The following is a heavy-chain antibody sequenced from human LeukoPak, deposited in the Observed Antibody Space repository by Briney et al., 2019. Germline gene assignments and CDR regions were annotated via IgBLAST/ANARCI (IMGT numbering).Heavy chain of an antibody. J-gene: IGHJ4*02. V-gene: IGHV3-7*04. CDR1: GFTFSNYW. CDR3: ARSSNAAYFDY. CDR2: IRPDGSGE. Sequence: GGSLRLSCAASGFTFSNYWMSWVRQAPGKGLEGVANIRPDGSGEYYVDSVKGRFTISRDNAKNSLYLQMSSLRVEDTAVYYCARSSNAAYFDYWGQGTLVTVSS. D-gene: IGHD1-1*01.